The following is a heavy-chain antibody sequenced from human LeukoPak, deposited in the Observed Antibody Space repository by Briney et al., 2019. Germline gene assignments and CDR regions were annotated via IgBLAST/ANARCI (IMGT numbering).Heavy chain of an antibody. J-gene: IGHJ4*02. D-gene: IGHD6-13*01. CDR2: MRQDGDTK. V-gene: IGHV3-7*03. CDR3: ARSLPYGTTWYGRSDF. Sequence: GGSLRLSCAASGFPFNAYWMTWVRQAPGKGLEWVANMRQDGDTKYYVDSVKGRFTISRDNAMNSLYLQMNSLRAEDTAIYYCARSLPYGTTWYGRSDFWGQGTLVTVSS. CDR1: GFPFNAYW.